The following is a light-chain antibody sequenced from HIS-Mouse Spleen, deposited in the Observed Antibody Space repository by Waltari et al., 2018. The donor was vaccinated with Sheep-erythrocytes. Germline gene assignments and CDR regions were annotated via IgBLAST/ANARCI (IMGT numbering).Light chain of an antibody. Sequence: QSALTQPRPVSGSPGQSVTISCPGTSSDVGGYNYFSWYQQHPGKAPKLMIYDVSKRPSGVPDRFSGSKSGNTASLTISGLQAEDEADYYCCSYAGSYTYVFGTGTKVTVL. CDR1: SSDVGGYNY. CDR3: CSYAGSYTYV. V-gene: IGLV2-11*01. J-gene: IGLJ1*01. CDR2: DVS.